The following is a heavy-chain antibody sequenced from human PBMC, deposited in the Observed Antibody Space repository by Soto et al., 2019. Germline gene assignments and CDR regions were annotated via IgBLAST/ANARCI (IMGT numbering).Heavy chain of an antibody. CDR2: INSDGSST. V-gene: IGHV3-74*01. D-gene: IGHD2-15*01. CDR3: VRASLVVAAATREDY. J-gene: IGHJ4*02. CDR1: GFTFSSYW. Sequence: EVQLVESGGGLVQPGGSLRLSCAASGFTFSSYWMHWVRQAPGKGLVWVSRINSDGSSTSYADSVKGRFTISRDNANDTLYLQMNSLRDEDTAVYYCVRASLVVAAATREDYWGQGTLVTVSS.